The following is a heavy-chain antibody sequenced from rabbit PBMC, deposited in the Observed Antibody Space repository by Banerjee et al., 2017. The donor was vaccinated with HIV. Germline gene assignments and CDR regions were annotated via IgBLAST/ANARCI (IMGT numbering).Heavy chain of an antibody. CDR3: ARRGGYYTWANADL. CDR2: IDAGSSGGT. Sequence: QEQLEESGGDLVKPEGSLTLTCTASGFSFRSSYDMCWVRQAPGKGLEWIACIDAGSSGGTYYASWAKGRFTITRSTSLNTVTLQMTSLTAADTATYFCARRGGYYTWANADLWGPGTLVTVS. D-gene: IGHD4-1*01. J-gene: IGHJ4*01. CDR1: GFSFRSSYD. V-gene: IGHV1S45*01.